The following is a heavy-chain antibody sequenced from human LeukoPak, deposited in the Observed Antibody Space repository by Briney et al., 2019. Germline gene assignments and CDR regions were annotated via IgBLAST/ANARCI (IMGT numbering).Heavy chain of an antibody. CDR2: IYYSGST. CDR1: GGSISSYY. CDR3: ARETMVRGVIGWFDP. D-gene: IGHD3-10*01. V-gene: IGHV4-59*12. Sequence: SETLSLTCTVSGGSISSYYWSWIRQPPGKGLEWIGYIYYSGSTNYNPSLKSRVTISVDTSKNQFSLKLSSVTAADTAVYYCARETMVRGVIGWFDPWGQGTLVTVSS. J-gene: IGHJ5*02.